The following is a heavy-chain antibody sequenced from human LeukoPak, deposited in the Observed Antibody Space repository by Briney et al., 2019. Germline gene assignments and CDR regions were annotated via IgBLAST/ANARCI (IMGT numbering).Heavy chain of an antibody. Sequence: PSETLSLTCTVSGGSISSSSHYWSWIRQPPGKGLEWIASINYSGSTYYNPSLKSRVTISVDTSKNQFSLKLSSVTAADTAVYYCAREVVAGDDAFDIWGQGTMVTVSS. CDR3: AREVVAGDDAFDI. D-gene: IGHD2-15*01. V-gene: IGHV4-39*02. CDR1: GGSISSSSHY. CDR2: INYSGST. J-gene: IGHJ3*02.